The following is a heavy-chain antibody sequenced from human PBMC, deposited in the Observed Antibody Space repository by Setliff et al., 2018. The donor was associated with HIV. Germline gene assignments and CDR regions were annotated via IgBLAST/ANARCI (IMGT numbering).Heavy chain of an antibody. J-gene: IGHJ3*02. D-gene: IGHD3-10*01. CDR1: GFTISDYW. Sequence: GGSLRLSCAGSGFTISDYWMSWVRQAPGKGLEWVANIKQDGRERYNVDSVKGRFTISRDNANNSLYLQLNSLRAEDTAVYYCASSRGRYYGSVRAFDIWGQGTMVTVSS. V-gene: IGHV3-7*03. CDR3: ASSRGRYYGSVRAFDI. CDR2: IKQDGRER.